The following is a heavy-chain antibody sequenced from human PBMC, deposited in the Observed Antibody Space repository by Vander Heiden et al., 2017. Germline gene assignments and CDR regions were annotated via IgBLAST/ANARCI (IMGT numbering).Heavy chain of an antibody. CDR3: ARAYCSSTRCAPGRGYWFDP. V-gene: IGHV1-69*01. J-gene: IGHJ5*02. CDR2: IIPIFGTA. Sequence: PGQGIEWMGGIIPIFGTANYAQKFQGRVTITADEATSTAYMEVSSVRSEGTAVDYWARAYCSSTRCAPGRGYWFDPWGQGTLVTVSS. D-gene: IGHD2-2*01.